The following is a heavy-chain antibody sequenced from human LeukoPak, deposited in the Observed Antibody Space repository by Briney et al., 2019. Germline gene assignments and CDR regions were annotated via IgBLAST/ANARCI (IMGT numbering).Heavy chain of an antibody. J-gene: IGHJ3*02. V-gene: IGHV3-30*19. D-gene: IGHD6-6*01. Sequence: GGSLRLSCAASGFTFNNYGMHWVRQAPGKGLEWVAVISYDGSNKYYADSVKGRFTISRDNSKNTLYLQMNSLRAEDTAVYYCARSRAARGAFDIWGQGTMVTVSS. CDR3: ARSRAARGAFDI. CDR2: ISYDGSNK. CDR1: GFTFNNYG.